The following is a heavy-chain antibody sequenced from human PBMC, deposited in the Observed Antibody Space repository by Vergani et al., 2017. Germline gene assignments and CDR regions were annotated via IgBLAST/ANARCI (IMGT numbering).Heavy chain of an antibody. D-gene: IGHD3-10*01. V-gene: IGHV3-30*02. Sequence: QVQLVESGGGVVQPGGSLRLSCAASGFSFSSFGMHWVRQAPGKGLEWVTFIRYDGSNKYYADSVKGRFTISRDNSKNTVYLQMNSLRTGDTAVYYCAKDCLAYGSGSWYYWGRGTLVTVSS. CDR1: GFSFSSFG. J-gene: IGHJ4*02. CDR2: IRYDGSNK. CDR3: AKDCLAYGSGSWYY.